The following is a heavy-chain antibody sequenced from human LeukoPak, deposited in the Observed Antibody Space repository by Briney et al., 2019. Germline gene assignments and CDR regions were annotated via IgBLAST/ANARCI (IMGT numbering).Heavy chain of an antibody. Sequence: HPGGSLRLSCSASGFTFRSYAMHWVRQAPGKGLEYVSAIKSDGGSTYHADSVKGRFIISRDNAKSTLYLQMSSLRTEDTAVYYCAKDWGTTGTTGWLFDFWGQGTLVTVSS. CDR3: AKDWGTTGTTGWLFDF. V-gene: IGHV3-64D*06. J-gene: IGHJ4*02. CDR2: IKSDGGST. D-gene: IGHD1-1*01. CDR1: GFTFRSYA.